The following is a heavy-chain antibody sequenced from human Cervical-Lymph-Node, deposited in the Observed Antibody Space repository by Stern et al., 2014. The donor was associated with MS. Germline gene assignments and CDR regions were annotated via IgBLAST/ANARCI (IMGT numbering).Heavy chain of an antibody. CDR3: ARGHIPYAYNYLFDY. CDR2: AWYDGSTA. V-gene: IGHV3-33*01. D-gene: IGHD5-24*01. Sequence: VQLVESGGGVVQPGTSLRLSCAASGFTFSSYGVYWVRQAPGKGLEWVALAWYDGSTAYYTNSVKGRFTISRDNSKNTLSLQMNSLTAEDTAVYYCARGHIPYAYNYLFDYWGQGTLVTVSS. J-gene: IGHJ4*02. CDR1: GFTFSSYG.